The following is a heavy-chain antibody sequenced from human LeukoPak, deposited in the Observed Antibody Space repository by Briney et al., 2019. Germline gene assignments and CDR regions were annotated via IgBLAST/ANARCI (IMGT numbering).Heavy chain of an antibody. V-gene: IGHV1-69*04. CDR3: ARDQSVRLLQTSSTYFKHIFAI. CDR1: GGTFSSYA. CDR2: IIPILGIA. D-gene: IGHD6-13*01. J-gene: IGHJ3*02. Sequence: GASVKVSCKASGGTFSSYAISWVRQAPGQGLEWMGRIIPILGIANYAQKFQGRVTITADKSTSTAYMELSSLRSEDTAVYYCARDQSVRLLQTSSTYFKHIFAIWGQGSMVTVSS.